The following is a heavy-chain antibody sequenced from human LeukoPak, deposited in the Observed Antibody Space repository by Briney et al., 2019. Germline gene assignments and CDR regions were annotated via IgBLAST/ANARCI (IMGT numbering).Heavy chain of an antibody. J-gene: IGHJ4*02. CDR1: GFTFSSYC. CDR2: ISSDGSDK. D-gene: IGHD4-23*01. V-gene: IGHV3-30*18. CDR3: AKGSATTVVTIDY. Sequence: GGSLRLSCTASGFTFSSYCMHWVRQAPGKGLEWVAVISSDGSDKYYADSVKGRFTISRDNSKNTMYLQMNSLRDEDTAVYYCAKGSATTVVTIDYWGQGTLVTVSS.